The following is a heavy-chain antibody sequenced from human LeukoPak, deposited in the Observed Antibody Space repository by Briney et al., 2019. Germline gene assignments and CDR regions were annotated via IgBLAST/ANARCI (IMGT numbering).Heavy chain of an antibody. CDR2: ISSSGSTI. J-gene: IGHJ4*02. Sequence: GGSLRLSCAASGFTFSSYGMSWVRQAPGKGLEWVSYISSSGSTIYYADSVKGRFTISRDNAKNSLYLQMNSLRAKDTAVYYCARDRITMVRGVTNPFDYWGQGTLVTVSS. CDR1: GFTFSSYG. CDR3: ARDRITMVRGVTNPFDY. V-gene: IGHV3-48*04. D-gene: IGHD3-10*01.